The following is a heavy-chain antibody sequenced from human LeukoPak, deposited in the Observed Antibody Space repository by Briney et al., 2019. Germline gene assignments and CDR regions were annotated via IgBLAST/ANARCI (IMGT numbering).Heavy chain of an antibody. CDR1: GFTFSDYT. CDR2: ISASGGST. V-gene: IGHV3-23*01. J-gene: IGHJ4*02. CDR3: AKGLERESRLEC. Sequence: GGSLRLSCAASGFTFSDYTMYWVRQGPGKGLEWVSGISASGGSTYYTDSLKGRLTISRDNSKNTLFLQMNCLRAEDTAIYYCAKGLERESRLECWGQGTLVTVSS. D-gene: IGHD1-1*01.